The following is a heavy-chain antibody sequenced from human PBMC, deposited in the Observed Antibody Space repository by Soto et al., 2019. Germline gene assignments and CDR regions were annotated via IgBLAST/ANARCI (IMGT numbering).Heavy chain of an antibody. CDR3: AMGILGELSPLDY. Sequence: ASVTVSCQASGYAFTSFAIHWVRQAPGQRLEWMGWINAGNCNTKYSQKFQGRVTITRDTSASTAYMELSSLRSEDTVVYYCAMGILGELSPLDYWGQGTLVTVSS. D-gene: IGHD3-16*02. CDR1: GYAFTSFA. CDR2: INAGNCNT. J-gene: IGHJ4*02. V-gene: IGHV1-3*01.